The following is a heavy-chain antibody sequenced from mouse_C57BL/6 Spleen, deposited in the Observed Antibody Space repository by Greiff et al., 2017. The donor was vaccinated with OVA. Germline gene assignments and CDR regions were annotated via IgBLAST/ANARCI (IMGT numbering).Heavy chain of an antibody. CDR2: IYPRSGNT. Sequence: QVQLQQSGAELARPGASVKLSCKASGYTFTSYGISWVKQRTGQGLEWIGEIYPRSGNTYYNEKFKGKATLTADKSSSTAYMELRSLTSEDSAVYFCFYYDYDGFAYWGQGTLVTVSA. CDR3: FYYDYDGFAY. CDR1: GYTFTSYG. V-gene: IGHV1-81*01. J-gene: IGHJ3*01. D-gene: IGHD2-4*01.